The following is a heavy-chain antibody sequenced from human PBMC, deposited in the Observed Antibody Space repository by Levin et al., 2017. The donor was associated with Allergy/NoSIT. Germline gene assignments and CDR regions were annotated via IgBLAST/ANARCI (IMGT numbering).Heavy chain of an antibody. Sequence: LSLTCAASGFPFKSYAIHWVRQTPGKGLEWVAGISYDAAYKYYAVSVKGRFTISRDNSKNTLYLQMNSLRADDTAVYYCAKSRITMVQGVEYYFDYWGQGTLITVSS. CDR2: ISYDAAYK. CDR3: AKSRITMVQGVEYYFDY. J-gene: IGHJ4*02. CDR1: GFPFKSYA. D-gene: IGHD3-10*01. V-gene: IGHV3-30*18.